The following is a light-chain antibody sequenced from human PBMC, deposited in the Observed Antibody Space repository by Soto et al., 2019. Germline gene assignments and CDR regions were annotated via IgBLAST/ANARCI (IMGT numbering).Light chain of an antibody. CDR2: EVS. V-gene: IGLV2-23*02. J-gene: IGLJ1*01. Sequence: QSALTQPASVSGSPEQSITISCSGTTSDVGGYNLVSWYQQHPDKAPKLLIYEVSQRPSGVSSRFSGSKSGNTATLTISGVQPEDEADYFCCSYATSSFVFGTGTKVTVL. CDR1: TSDVGGYNL. CDR3: CSYATSSFV.